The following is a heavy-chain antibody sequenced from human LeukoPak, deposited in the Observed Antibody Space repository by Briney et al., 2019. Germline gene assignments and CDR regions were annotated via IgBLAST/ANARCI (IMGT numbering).Heavy chain of an antibody. Sequence: PSETLSLTCTVSGGSISSYYWSWIRQPPGKGLEWIGEINHSGSTNYNPSLKSRVTISVDTSKNQFSLKLSSVTAADTAVYYCARGNSSSWYGYYFDYWGQGTLVTVSS. CDR3: ARGNSSSWYGYYFDY. CDR1: GGSISSYY. J-gene: IGHJ4*02. D-gene: IGHD6-13*01. CDR2: INHSGST. V-gene: IGHV4-34*01.